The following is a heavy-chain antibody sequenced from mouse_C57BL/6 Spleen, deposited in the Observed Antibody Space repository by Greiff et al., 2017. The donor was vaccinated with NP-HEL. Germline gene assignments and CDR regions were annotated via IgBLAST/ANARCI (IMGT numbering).Heavy chain of an antibody. CDR3: ARWGNWDYFDY. Sequence: QVQLQQSGTELVKPGASVKLSCKASGYTFTSYWMHWVKQRPGQGLEWIGNINTRNGGTNYNEKFKSKATLTVDKSSSTAYMQLSSLTSEDSAIYYCARWGNWDYFDYRGKGTTLTVSS. CDR1: GYTFTSYW. V-gene: IGHV1-53*01. J-gene: IGHJ2*01. D-gene: IGHD4-1*01. CDR2: INTRNGGT.